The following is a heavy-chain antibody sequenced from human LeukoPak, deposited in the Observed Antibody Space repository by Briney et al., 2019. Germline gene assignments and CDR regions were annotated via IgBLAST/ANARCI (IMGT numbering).Heavy chain of an antibody. CDR1: GGSISSYY. J-gene: IGHJ4*02. V-gene: IGHV4-59*08. CDR2: IYYSGST. D-gene: IGHD3-10*01. Sequence: PSETLSLTCTVSGGSISSYYWSWIRQPPGKGLEWIGYIYYSGSTNYNPSLKSRVTISVDTSKNQFSLKLSSVTAADTAVYYCARSLGFGELSFDYWGQGTLVTVSS. CDR3: ARSLGFGELSFDY.